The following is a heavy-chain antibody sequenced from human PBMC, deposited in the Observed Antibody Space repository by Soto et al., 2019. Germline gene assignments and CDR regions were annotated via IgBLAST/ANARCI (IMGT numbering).Heavy chain of an antibody. J-gene: IGHJ3*02. V-gene: IGHV1-69*13. CDR3: ATTATYYDSKVNPPDAFDI. Sequence: SVKVSCKASGVTFSSYAISWVRQAPGQGLEWMGGIIPIFGTANYAQKFQGRVTITADESTSTAYMELSSLRSEDTAVYYCATTATYYDSKVNPPDAFDIWGQGTMVTVSS. CDR1: GVTFSSYA. D-gene: IGHD3-22*01. CDR2: IIPIFGTA.